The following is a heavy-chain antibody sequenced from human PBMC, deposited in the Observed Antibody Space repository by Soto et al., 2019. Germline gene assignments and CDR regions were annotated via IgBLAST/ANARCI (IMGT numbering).Heavy chain of an antibody. CDR3: AKGITIFGTYDAFDI. D-gene: IGHD3-3*01. V-gene: IGHV3-9*01. CDR2: ISWNSGSI. J-gene: IGHJ3*02. Sequence: GGSLRLSCAASGFTFSDYYMSWIRQAPGKGLEWVSGISWNSGSIGYADSVKGRFTISRDNAKNSLYLQMNSLRAEDTALYYCAKGITIFGTYDAFDIWGQGTMVTVSS. CDR1: GFTFSDYY.